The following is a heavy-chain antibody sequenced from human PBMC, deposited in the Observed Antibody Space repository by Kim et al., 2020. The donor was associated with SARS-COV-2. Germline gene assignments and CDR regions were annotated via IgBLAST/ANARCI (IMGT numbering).Heavy chain of an antibody. CDR1: GFTFSSYG. CDR3: ARVRVGMLSGVSEYNWFDP. V-gene: IGHV3-30*03. J-gene: IGHJ5*02. D-gene: IGHD3-10*01. Sequence: GGSLRLSCAASGFTFSSYGMHWVRQAPGKGLEWVAFISYDGSNKYYAESVKGRFTISRDNSKNTVYLQMLSLTSEDTAIYYCARVRVGMLSGVSEYNWFDPGGQGSLVTVPS. CDR2: ISYDGSNK.